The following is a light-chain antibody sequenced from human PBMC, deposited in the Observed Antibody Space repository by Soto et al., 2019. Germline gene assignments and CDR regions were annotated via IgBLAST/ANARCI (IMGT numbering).Light chain of an antibody. V-gene: IGLV2-14*01. Sequence: QSALTQPAPVSGSPRQSITISCTGASSDVGGYTYVSWYQQHPGKAPKLIIYEVNNRPSGVSHRFSGSKSGNTASLTISGLQAEDEADYYCSSYTSSSTLYVFGTGTKVTVL. CDR1: SSDVGGYTY. CDR3: SSYTSSSTLYV. J-gene: IGLJ1*01. CDR2: EVN.